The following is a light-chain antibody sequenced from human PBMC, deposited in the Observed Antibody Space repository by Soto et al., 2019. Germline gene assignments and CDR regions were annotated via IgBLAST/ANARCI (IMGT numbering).Light chain of an antibody. CDR1: SSDVGGYNY. CDR2: EVT. CDR3: SSFAGGGNPVL. J-gene: IGLJ2*01. V-gene: IGLV2-8*01. Sequence: QSALTQPPSASGSLGQSVTISCPGTSSDVGGYNYVSWHRQHPGKAPKVMFYEVTKRPPGVPDRFSGSKSGNTASLTVSGLQAEDEADYYCSSFAGGGNPVLLGGGTKLTVL.